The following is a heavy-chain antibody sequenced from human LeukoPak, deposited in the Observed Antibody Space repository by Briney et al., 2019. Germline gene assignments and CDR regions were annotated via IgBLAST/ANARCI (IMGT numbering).Heavy chain of an antibody. Sequence: GGSLRLSCAASGFTFSNAYMNWVRQAPGKGVEWVGRINPKTDGETTEYVAPVKDRFSISRDDSKSMMYLQMNSLKAEDTAVYYCITPLPYSAQGGQGTLVTVSS. CDR3: ITPLPYSAQ. J-gene: IGHJ4*02. D-gene: IGHD2-21*01. CDR2: INPKTDGETT. V-gene: IGHV3-15*07. CDR1: GFTFSNAY.